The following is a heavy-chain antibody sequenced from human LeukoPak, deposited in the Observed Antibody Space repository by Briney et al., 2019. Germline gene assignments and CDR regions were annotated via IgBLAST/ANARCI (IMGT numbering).Heavy chain of an antibody. D-gene: IGHD5-24*01. Sequence: PSETLSLTCTVSGGSVSSGSYYWSWIRQPPGKGLEWIGYIYYSGSTNYNPSLKSRVTISVDTSKNQFSLKLISVTAADTAVYYCARQRRDVHIGYWYFDLWGRGTLVTVSS. CDR3: ARQRRDVHIGYWYFDL. CDR2: IYYSGST. V-gene: IGHV4-61*01. CDR1: GGSVSSGSYY. J-gene: IGHJ2*01.